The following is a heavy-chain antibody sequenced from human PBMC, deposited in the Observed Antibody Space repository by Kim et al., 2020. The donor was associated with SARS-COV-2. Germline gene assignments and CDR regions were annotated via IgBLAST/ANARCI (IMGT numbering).Heavy chain of an antibody. CDR2: INHSGST. J-gene: IGHJ6*03. V-gene: IGHV4-34*01. Sequence: SETLSLTCAVYGGSFSGYYWSWIRQPPGKGLEWIGEINHSGSTNYNPTLKSRVTISVDTSKNQFSLKLSSVTAADTAVYYCARGTRQWLARGHYSYYMDV. D-gene: IGHD6-19*01. CDR3: ARGTRQWLARGHYSYYMDV. CDR1: GGSFSGYY.